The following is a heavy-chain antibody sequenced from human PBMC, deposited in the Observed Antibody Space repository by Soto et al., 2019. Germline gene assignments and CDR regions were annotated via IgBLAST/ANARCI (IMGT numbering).Heavy chain of an antibody. CDR3: ARHGRERVYYGMDV. Sequence: SETLSLTCTVSGGSISSSSYYWGWIRQPPGKGLEWIGSIYYSGSTYYNPSLKSRVTISVDTSKNQFSLKLSSVTAADTAVYYCARHGRERVYYGMDVWGQGTTVTVS. D-gene: IGHD1-26*01. CDR2: IYYSGST. CDR1: GGSISSSSYY. J-gene: IGHJ6*02. V-gene: IGHV4-39*01.